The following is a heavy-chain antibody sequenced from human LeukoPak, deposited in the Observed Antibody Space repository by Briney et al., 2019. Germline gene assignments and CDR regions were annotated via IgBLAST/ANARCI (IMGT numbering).Heavy chain of an antibody. CDR3: ARDGDTVLTRGYYYYMDV. Sequence: GGSLRLSCAASGFTFSSYTMNWVRQAPGKGPEWVSSITSSSSYIYYADSVKGRFTISRDNARNSLYLQMNSLRAEDTALYYCARDGDTVLTRGYYYYMDVWGKGTTVTVSS. CDR1: GFTFSSYT. J-gene: IGHJ6*03. V-gene: IGHV3-21*01. D-gene: IGHD4-23*01. CDR2: ITSSSSYI.